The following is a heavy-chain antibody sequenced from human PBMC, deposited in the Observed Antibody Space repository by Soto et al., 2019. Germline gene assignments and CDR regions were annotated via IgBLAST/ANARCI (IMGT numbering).Heavy chain of an antibody. V-gene: IGHV3-66*01. CDR3: ARGHYESPPGYFDY. CDR2: IHSGDST. J-gene: IGHJ4*02. D-gene: IGHD3-22*01. CDR1: GVTVSGNY. Sequence: EVQMVESGGGLVQPGGSLRLSCAASGVTVSGNYMSWVRQSPGRGLEWVSVIHSGDSTHYADSVKGRFTISRDNSKNTLYLQMNRLRAEDTAVYYCARGHYESPPGYFDYWGQGTLVTVSS.